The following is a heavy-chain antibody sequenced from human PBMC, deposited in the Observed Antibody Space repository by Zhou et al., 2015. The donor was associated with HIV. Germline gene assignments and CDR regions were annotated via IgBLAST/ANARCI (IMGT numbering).Heavy chain of an antibody. V-gene: IGHV3-11*04. CDR1: GFTFSDYY. CDR3: ARPQGEGYSSGWAPFDY. J-gene: IGHJ4*02. CDR2: ISSDSTTV. Sequence: QVQLVESGGGLVKPGGSLRLSCAASGFTFSDYYMSWIRQAPGKGLEWFSYISSDSTTVHYADSVKGRFTISRDNAQNSLYLQMNNLRAEDTAVYYCARPQGEGYSSGWAPFDYWGQGTLVTVSS. D-gene: IGHD6-19*01.